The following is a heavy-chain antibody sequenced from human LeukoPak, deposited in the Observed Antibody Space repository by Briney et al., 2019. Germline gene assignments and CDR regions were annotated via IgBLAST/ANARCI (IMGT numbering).Heavy chain of an antibody. D-gene: IGHD6-19*01. Sequence: GGSLRLSCAASGFIFSSYWMSWVRQAPGKGLEWVANIKQDGSEQHYVDSVKGRFTVPRDNAKNSLYLQMNSLRDEDTAMYHCARVRGSGWYPGYFDYWGQGSLVTVSS. V-gene: IGHV3-7*03. J-gene: IGHJ4*02. CDR1: GFIFSSYW. CDR2: IKQDGSEQ. CDR3: ARVRGSGWYPGYFDY.